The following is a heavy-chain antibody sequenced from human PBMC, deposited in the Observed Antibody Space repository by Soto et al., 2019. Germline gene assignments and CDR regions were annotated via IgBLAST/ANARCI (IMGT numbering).Heavy chain of an antibody. CDR1: GGSISTTNW. D-gene: IGHD3-22*01. CDR2: ILHIGST. Sequence: VQLQESGPGLVKPLGTLSLTCTVSGGSISTTNWWSWVRQSPGKGLEWIGEILHIGSTNYNPSPKSPVTISLDKSKNPFSLRLGSVTAADTAVYYCASGFDSDGLYNGGHPWGQGTLVSVSS. CDR3: ASGFDSDGLYNGGHP. V-gene: IGHV4-4*02. J-gene: IGHJ5*02.